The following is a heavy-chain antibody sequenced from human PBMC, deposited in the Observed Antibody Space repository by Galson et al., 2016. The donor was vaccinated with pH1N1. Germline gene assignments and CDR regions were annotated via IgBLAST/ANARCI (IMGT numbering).Heavy chain of an antibody. D-gene: IGHD3-10*01. J-gene: IGHJ5*02. CDR1: GFTVTDNY. Sequence: SLRLSCAASGFTVTDNYMNWARQAPGKGLVWVSSINGRGSSTYYADSVKGRFTISRDNSRSTLYLQLSALTVDDTAVYYCAKEGRWYGGNWFDPWGQGTLVTVSS. CDR3: AKEGRWYGGNWFDP. V-gene: IGHV3-23*01. CDR2: INGRGSST.